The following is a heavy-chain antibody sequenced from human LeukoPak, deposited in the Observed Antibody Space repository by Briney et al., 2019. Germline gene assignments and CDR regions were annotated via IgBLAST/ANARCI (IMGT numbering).Heavy chain of an antibody. CDR2: ISSSSNYI. V-gene: IGHV3-21*01. CDR1: GFTFTSYT. D-gene: IGHD3-3*01. J-gene: IGHJ4*02. Sequence: GGSLRLSCAASGFTFTSYTMNWVRQAPGKGLAWVSFISSSSNYIYYADSVKGRFTISRDNAKNSLYLQMNSLRAEDTAVYYCARDRITIFGVVESWGQGTLVTVSS. CDR3: ARDRITIFGVVES.